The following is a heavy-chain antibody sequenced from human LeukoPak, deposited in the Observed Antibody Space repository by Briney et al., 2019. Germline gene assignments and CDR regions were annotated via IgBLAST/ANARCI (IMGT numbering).Heavy chain of an antibody. CDR1: GFTFSSYW. CDR2: IKQDGSEK. Sequence: GGSLRLSCAASGFTFSSYWMSWVRQAPGKGLECVANIKQDGSEKYYVDSVKGRFTISRDNAKNSLYLQMNSLRAEDTAAYYCARDREHDFWSGYYYYYYMGVWGKGTTVTVSS. D-gene: IGHD3-3*01. CDR3: ARDREHDFWSGYYYYYYMGV. J-gene: IGHJ6*03. V-gene: IGHV3-7*01.